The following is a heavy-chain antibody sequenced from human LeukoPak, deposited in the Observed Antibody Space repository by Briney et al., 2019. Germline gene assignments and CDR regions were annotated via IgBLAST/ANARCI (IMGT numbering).Heavy chain of an antibody. V-gene: IGHV4-34*01. CDR1: GGSFSGYY. CDR2: INHSGST. D-gene: IGHD3-22*01. CDR3: ARVSYDSSGYFQSDAFDI. Sequence: SETLSLTCAVYGGSFSGYYWSWIRQPPGKGLEWIGEINHSGSTNYNPSLKSRVTISVDTSKNQFSLKLSYVTAADTAVYYCARVSYDSSGYFQSDAFDIWGQGTMVTVSS. J-gene: IGHJ3*02.